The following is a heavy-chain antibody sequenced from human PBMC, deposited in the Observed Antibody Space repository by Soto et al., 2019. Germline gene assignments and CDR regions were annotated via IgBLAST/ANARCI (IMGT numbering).Heavy chain of an antibody. CDR2: SHSSGYS. CDR3: ASSYGNSWYTY. CDR1: GDSISTHY. J-gene: IGHJ4*02. D-gene: IGHD6-13*01. Sequence: QVPLQESGPGLVKPSETLSLTCTVSGDSISTHYWSWIRQPPGKGLEWIGYSHSSGYSHYNPSLKSRVTISVDTSNNQISLKVNSVTAADTAMYYCASSYGNSWYTYWGQGTLVTVSS. V-gene: IGHV4-59*11.